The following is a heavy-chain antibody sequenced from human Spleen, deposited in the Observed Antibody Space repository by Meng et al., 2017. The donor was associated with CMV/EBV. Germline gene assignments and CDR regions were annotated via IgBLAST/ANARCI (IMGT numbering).Heavy chain of an antibody. Sequence: GESLKISCAASGFTFSSYSMNWVRQDPGKGLEWVSSISSSSSYIYYADSVKGRFTISRDNAKNSLYLQMNSLRAEDTAVYYCARDLHFWSGYYPSDDYYYGMDVWGQGTTVTVSS. CDR2: ISSSSSYI. CDR1: GFTFSSYS. CDR3: ARDLHFWSGYYPSDDYYYGMDV. J-gene: IGHJ6*02. V-gene: IGHV3-21*01. D-gene: IGHD3-3*02.